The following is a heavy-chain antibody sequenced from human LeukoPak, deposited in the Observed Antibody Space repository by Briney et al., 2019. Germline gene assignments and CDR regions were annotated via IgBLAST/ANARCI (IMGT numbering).Heavy chain of an antibody. D-gene: IGHD6-19*01. V-gene: IGHV3-11*04. CDR2: ISPSGSTK. CDR3: AKLAVASADS. Sequence: GGPLRLSCSASGFTVSSNYMSWVRQAPGKGLEWVSNISPSGSTKYYADSVKGRFTISRDNAKNSLYLQMNSLRAEDTGVYYCAKLAVASADSWGQGTLVTVSS. J-gene: IGHJ4*02. CDR1: GFTVSSNY.